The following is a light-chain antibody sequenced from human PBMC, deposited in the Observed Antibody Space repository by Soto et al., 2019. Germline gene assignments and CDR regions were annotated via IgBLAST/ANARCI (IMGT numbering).Light chain of an antibody. CDR2: KAS. Sequence: DIQMTQSPSTLSASIEDRVTITCRGSQSISTWLAWYQQKPGKAPKVLIYKASSLESGVPSRFSGSGSGTAFTLTISSLQPDDFATYYCQQYNSYPYTFGQGTKLEIK. J-gene: IGKJ2*01. CDR3: QQYNSYPYT. V-gene: IGKV1-5*03. CDR1: QSISTW.